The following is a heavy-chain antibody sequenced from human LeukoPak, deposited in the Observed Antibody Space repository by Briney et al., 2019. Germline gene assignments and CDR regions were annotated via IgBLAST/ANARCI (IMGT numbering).Heavy chain of an antibody. CDR3: ARMPPGVVYWFDS. V-gene: IGHV4-59*12. Sequence: SETLSLTCTVSGGSMSHYYWSWIRQPPGKGLEWIGYIYYSGSTKYNPSIKSRVTISLDTSQNQFSLKLTSLTAADTAVYYCARMPPGVVYWFDSWGQGTLVTVSS. CDR1: GGSMSHYY. CDR2: IYYSGST. J-gene: IGHJ5*01. D-gene: IGHD3-3*01.